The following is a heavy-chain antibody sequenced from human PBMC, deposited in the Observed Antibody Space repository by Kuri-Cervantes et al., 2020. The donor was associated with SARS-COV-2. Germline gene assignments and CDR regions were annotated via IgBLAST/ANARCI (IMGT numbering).Heavy chain of an antibody. CDR1: GFTFSDYY. V-gene: IGHV3-15*01. CDR2: IKSKTDGGTT. D-gene: IGHD2-2*02. Sequence: GGSLRLSCAASGFTFSDYYMSWIRQAPGKGLEWVGRIKSKTDGGTTDYAAPVKGRFTISRDDSKNTLYLQMNSLKTEDTAVYYCTTDLPNPTYPRYYYYYYGMDVWGQGTTVTVSS. J-gene: IGHJ6*02. CDR3: TTDLPNPTYPRYYYYYYGMDV.